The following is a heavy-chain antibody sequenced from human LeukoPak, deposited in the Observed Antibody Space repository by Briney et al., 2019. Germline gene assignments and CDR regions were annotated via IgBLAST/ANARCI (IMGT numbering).Heavy chain of an antibody. Sequence: GGSLRLSCAASGLAVSNNYMSWVRQAPGKGLEWVSVIYSDGSPYYADSVRGRFTISRDNSKNTLYLQMNSLRAEGTAVYYCARLRRELWGLSFDEWGQGTRVTVSS. V-gene: IGHV3-66*04. CDR1: GLAVSNNY. CDR2: IYSDGSP. D-gene: IGHD1-7*01. CDR3: ARLRRELWGLSFDE. J-gene: IGHJ4*02.